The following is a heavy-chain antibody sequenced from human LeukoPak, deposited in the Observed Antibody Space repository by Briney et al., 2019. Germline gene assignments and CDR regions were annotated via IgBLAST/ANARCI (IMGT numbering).Heavy chain of an antibody. J-gene: IGHJ3*02. CDR3: ARDLSSATQAAFDI. V-gene: IGHV1-69*04. D-gene: IGHD2-15*01. CDR2: IIPILGIA. Sequence: ASVKVSCKASGGTFSSYTISWVRQAPGQGLEWMGRIIPILGIANYAQKFQGRVTITSDKSTSTAYMQLSSLRSEDTAVYYCARDLSSATQAAFDIWGQGTMVTVSS. CDR1: GGTFSSYT.